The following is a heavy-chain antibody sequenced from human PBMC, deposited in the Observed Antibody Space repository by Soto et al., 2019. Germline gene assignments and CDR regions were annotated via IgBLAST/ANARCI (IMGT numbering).Heavy chain of an antibody. Sequence: GASVKVSCKASGGTFSSYAISWVRQASGQGLEWMGGIIPIFGTANYAQKFQGRVTITADESTSTAYMELRSLRSDDTAVYYCAREGVAPYYYYGMDVWGQGTPVTVSS. V-gene: IGHV1-69*13. J-gene: IGHJ6*02. D-gene: IGHD5-12*01. CDR3: AREGVAPYYYYGMDV. CDR2: IIPIFGTA. CDR1: GGTFSSYA.